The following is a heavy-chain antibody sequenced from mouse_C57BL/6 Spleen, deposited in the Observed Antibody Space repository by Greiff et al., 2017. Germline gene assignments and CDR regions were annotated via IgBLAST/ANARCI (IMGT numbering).Heavy chain of an antibody. J-gene: IGHJ2*01. CDR1: GYTFTSYW. CDR2: IDPSDSYT. D-gene: IGHD3-1*01. CDR3: ARATAFPQLYYFDY. V-gene: IGHV1-69*01. Sequence: VQLQQPGAELVMPGASVKLSCKASGYTFTSYWMRWVKQRPGQGLEWIGEIDPSDSYTNYNQKFKGKSTLTVDKSSSTAYMQLSSLTSEDSAVYYCARATAFPQLYYFDYWGQGTTLTVSS.